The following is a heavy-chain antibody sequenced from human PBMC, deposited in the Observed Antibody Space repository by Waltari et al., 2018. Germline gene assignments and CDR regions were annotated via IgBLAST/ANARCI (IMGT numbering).Heavy chain of an antibody. J-gene: IGHJ4*02. CDR1: GFSLGTNGVR. V-gene: IGHV2-70*04. Sequence: QVTLKESGPALVEATQTVTLTCSVSGFSLGTNGVRVNWIRQPPGKALEWLGRIDWDDDKFYNSSLETRLSISSDTSKNQVVLTLTNMDPVDTATYYCARGATYGTGDHYDYWGQGLLVTVSS. CDR3: ARGATYGTGDHYDY. CDR2: IDWDDDK. D-gene: IGHD4-17*01.